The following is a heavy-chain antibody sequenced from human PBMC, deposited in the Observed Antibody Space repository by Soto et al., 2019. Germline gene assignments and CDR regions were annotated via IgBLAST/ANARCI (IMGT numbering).Heavy chain of an antibody. CDR2: ISYSGST. J-gene: IGHJ6*02. CDR1: GGSISSYY. CDR3: ARDRVTMVRGVLHYGMDV. Sequence: SETLSLTCTVSGGSISSYYWSWIRQPPGKGLEWVGYISYSGSTNYNPSLKSRVTISVDTSKNQFSLKLSSVTAADTAVYYCARDRVTMVRGVLHYGMDVWGQGTTVTVSS. D-gene: IGHD3-10*01. V-gene: IGHV4-59*01.